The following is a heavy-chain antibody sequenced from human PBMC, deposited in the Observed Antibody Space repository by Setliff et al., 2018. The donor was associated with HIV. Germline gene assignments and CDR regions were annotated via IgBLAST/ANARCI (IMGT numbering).Heavy chain of an antibody. CDR1: GYSFTSYG. V-gene: IGHV1-18*01. CDR2: ISPYNGDA. CDR3: ARMQAYYNFWRSTYYFDY. D-gene: IGHD3-3*01. Sequence: ASVKVSCKASGYSFTSYGINWVRQAPGQGLEWMGWISPYNGDAYYAEKFQGRVTMTTDTSTTAVSMELTNLRSDDTAVYFCARMQAYYNFWRSTYYFDYWGQGTPVTVSS. J-gene: IGHJ4*02.